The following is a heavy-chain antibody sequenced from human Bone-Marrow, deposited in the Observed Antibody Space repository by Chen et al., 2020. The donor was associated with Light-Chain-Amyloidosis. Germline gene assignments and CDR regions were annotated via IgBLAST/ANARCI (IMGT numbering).Heavy chain of an antibody. CDR1: GFTFSSYT. J-gene: IGHJ4*02. D-gene: IGHD1-26*01. Sequence: EVQLVESGGGLVQPGGSLRLSCVASGFTFSSYTMNWVRQAPGKGLEWVSTVSVSSNTAYHADSVKGRFTTSRDNFKNTLYLQMNSLRTDDTAVYYCTKTWGDFDDWGQGTLVTVSS. V-gene: IGHV3-23*04. CDR2: VSVSSNTA. CDR3: TKTWGDFDD.